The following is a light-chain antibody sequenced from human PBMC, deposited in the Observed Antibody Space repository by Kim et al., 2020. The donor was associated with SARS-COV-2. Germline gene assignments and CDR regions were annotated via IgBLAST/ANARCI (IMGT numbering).Light chain of an antibody. Sequence: DIQLTQSPSSLSASVGDRITITCRASQHISTYLNWYQQTPGKAPKVLIYATSNLQSGVPSRFSGSGSGTDFTLTISNLQPEDFATYYCQQSLSTPRRTFGQGTKLEI. J-gene: IGKJ2*01. CDR2: ATS. CDR1: QHISTY. CDR3: QQSLSTPRRT. V-gene: IGKV1-39*01.